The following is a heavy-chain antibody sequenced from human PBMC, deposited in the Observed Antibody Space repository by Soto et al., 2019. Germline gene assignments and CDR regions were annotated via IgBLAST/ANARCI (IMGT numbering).Heavy chain of an antibody. V-gene: IGHV3-74*01. J-gene: IGHJ4*02. Sequence: GGSLRLSCTASGFTFNTHWMHWVRQAPGKGLVWVSRIYFDGITTNYADSVKGRVTVSRDNAKNTVYLHVNTLRDEERAVYSCARGGAMGVDYWGQGTLVTVSS. CDR2: IYFDGITT. CDR3: ARGGAMGVDY. CDR1: GFTFNTHW. D-gene: IGHD1-26*01.